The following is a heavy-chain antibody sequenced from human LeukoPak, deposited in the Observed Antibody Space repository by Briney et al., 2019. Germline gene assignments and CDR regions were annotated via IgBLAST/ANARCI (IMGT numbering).Heavy chain of an antibody. CDR2: IYYSGST. CDR3: AREMYSSSWYGY. CDR1: GGSISSSSYY. V-gene: IGHV4-39*07. Sequence: PSETLSLTCTVSGGSISSSSYYWGWIRQPPGKGLEWIGSIYYSGSTYYNPSLKSRVTISVDTSKNQFSLKLSSVTAADTAVYYCAREMYSSSWYGYWGQGTLVTVSS. J-gene: IGHJ4*02. D-gene: IGHD6-13*01.